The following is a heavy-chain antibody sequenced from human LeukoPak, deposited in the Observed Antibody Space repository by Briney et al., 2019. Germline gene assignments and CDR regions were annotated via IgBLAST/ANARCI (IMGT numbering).Heavy chain of an antibody. J-gene: IGHJ6*02. Sequence: PGGSLRLSCAASGFTFSSYAMHWVRQAPGKGLEYVSVIWYDGSNKYYADSVKGRFTISRDNSKNTLYLQMNSLRAEDTAVYYCARDKRWDYDILGAVYYYYGMDVWGQGTTVTVSS. CDR2: IWYDGSNK. CDR1: GFTFSSYA. CDR3: ARDKRWDYDILGAVYYYYGMDV. V-gene: IGHV3-33*01. D-gene: IGHD3-9*01.